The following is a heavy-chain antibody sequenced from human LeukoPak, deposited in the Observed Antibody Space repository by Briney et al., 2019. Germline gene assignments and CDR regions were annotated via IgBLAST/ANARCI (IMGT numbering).Heavy chain of an antibody. D-gene: IGHD1-26*01. CDR2: IYHSGST. CDR3: ASESSNFDY. CDR1: GYSISSGYY. J-gene: IGHJ4*02. Sequence: SETLSLTCAVSGYSISSGYYWGWIRQPPGKGLEWIGSIYHSGSTYYNPSLKSRVTISVDTSKNQFSLKLSSVTAADTAVYYCASESSNFDYWGQGTLVTASS. V-gene: IGHV4-38-2*01.